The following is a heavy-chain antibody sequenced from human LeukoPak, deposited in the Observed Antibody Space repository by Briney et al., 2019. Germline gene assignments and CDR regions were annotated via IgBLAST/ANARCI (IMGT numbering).Heavy chain of an antibody. Sequence: SETLSLTCTVSGDSISSYYWSWIRQPPQKGLEWIGYIYYSGISNSNPSLRSRVTVSVDTSKNQFSLKLRSVTAADTAVYYCAKSYDTLTPAPHDPWGQGILVTVSS. D-gene: IGHD3-9*01. CDR2: IYYSGIS. J-gene: IGHJ5*02. CDR1: GDSISSYY. V-gene: IGHV4-59*01. CDR3: AKSYDTLTPAPHDP.